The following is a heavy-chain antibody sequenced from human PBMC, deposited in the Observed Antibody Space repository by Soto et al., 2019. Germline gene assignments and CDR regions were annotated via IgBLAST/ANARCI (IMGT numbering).Heavy chain of an antibody. CDR1: GGSISSGGYS. CDR2: IYHSGIT. D-gene: IGHD6-19*01. J-gene: IGHJ4*02. V-gene: IGHV4-30-2*01. Sequence: QLQLQESGSGLVKPSQTLSLTCAVSGGSISSGGYSWSWIRQPPGKGLEWIGYIYHSGITYYNPSRKSRVTISVDRSKNQCSLKLSSVTAADTAVYYCARAGGLGAVAVDYWGQGTLVTVSS. CDR3: ARAGGLGAVAVDY.